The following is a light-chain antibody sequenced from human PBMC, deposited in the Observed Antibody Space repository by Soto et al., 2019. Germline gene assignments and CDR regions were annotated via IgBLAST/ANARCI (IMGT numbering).Light chain of an antibody. V-gene: IGLV1-47*02. Sequence: QSVLTQPPSASATPGQGVTVSCSDSASNIGTFYVSWYQHLPGTAPKLLIYADNQRPSGVPDRFSGSKSGTSASLAISGLRSGDEADYYCTSCDDNLSAVVFGGGTKLTVL. CDR1: ASNIGTFY. CDR2: ADN. J-gene: IGLJ2*01. CDR3: TSCDDNLSAVV.